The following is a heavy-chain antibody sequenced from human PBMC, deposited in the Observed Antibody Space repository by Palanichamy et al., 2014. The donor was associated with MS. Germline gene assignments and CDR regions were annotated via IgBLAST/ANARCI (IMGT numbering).Heavy chain of an antibody. D-gene: IGHD3-3*01. CDR1: GYAFTDYA. CDR3: AREHDSWSGYSFDF. Sequence: QVQLVQSGAEVKKPRASVKVSCKASGYAFTDYAIHWVRQAPGQRLEWMGWINAGNGNTKYSQKFQSRVTITRDTSADTAYMELSSLRSEDTALYYCAREHDSWSGYSFDFWGQGTLVTASS. V-gene: IGHV1-3*01. CDR2: INAGNGNT. J-gene: IGHJ4*02.